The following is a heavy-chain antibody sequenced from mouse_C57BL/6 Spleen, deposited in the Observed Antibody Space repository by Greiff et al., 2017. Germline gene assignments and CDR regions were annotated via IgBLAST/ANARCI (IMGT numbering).Heavy chain of an antibody. V-gene: IGHV1-4*01. Sequence: VKLQQSGAELARPGASVKMSCKASGYTFTSYSMHWVKQRPGQGLEWIGYINPSSGYTKYNQKFKDKATLTADKSSSTANMQLSSLTSEDSAVYCCAREGRDDDLDYWGQGTTLTVSS. D-gene: IGHD2-14*01. CDR2: INPSSGYT. J-gene: IGHJ2*01. CDR1: GYTFTSYS. CDR3: AREGRDDDLDY.